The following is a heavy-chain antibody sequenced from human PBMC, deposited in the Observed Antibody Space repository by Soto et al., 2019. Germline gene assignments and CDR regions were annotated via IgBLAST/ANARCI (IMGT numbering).Heavy chain of an antibody. CDR3: VRSPKIGVRGAF. D-gene: IGHD3-16*01. CDR2: IKVGSSRI. J-gene: IGHJ1*01. V-gene: IGHV3-21*01. Sequence: GGSLRLSCIGSGFSFSAYNMNWVRQAPGKGLEWVSSIKVGSSRIYQPDSMKGRFTISRDDARNSVYLQINSLRAEDTALYFCVRSPKIGVRGAFWGRGTQVTVSS. CDR1: GFSFSAYN.